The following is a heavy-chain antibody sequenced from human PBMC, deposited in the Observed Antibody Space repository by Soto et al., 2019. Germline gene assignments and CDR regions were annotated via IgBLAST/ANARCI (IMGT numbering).Heavy chain of an antibody. CDR1: GFSFSDYY. CDR3: ARFGIAATATSPFDY. Sequence: VQLLESGGALVQPGGSLRLSCAASGFSFSDYYMSWIRQAPGKGLEWVSYISSSSSHTNYAESVKGRFTISRDNAKNSLYLQMNSLRVEDTAVYYCARFGIAATATSPFDYWGQGTLVTVSS. J-gene: IGHJ4*02. V-gene: IGHV3-11*03. D-gene: IGHD6-13*01. CDR2: ISSSSSHT.